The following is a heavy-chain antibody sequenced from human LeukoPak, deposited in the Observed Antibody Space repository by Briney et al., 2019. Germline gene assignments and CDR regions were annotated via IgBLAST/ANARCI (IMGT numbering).Heavy chain of an antibody. CDR3: ARDLDYYGSGSWYHGMDV. Sequence: GGSLRLSCAASGFTFSSYSMNCVRQATGEGLEWVSSISSSGTTIYYVVSVKGRFTISRDNDKQSLDLQMNSLRADDTAVYYCARDLDYYGSGSWYHGMDVWGQGTTVTVSS. V-gene: IGHV3-21*01. CDR2: ISSSGTTI. CDR1: GFTFSSYS. J-gene: IGHJ6*02. D-gene: IGHD3-10*01.